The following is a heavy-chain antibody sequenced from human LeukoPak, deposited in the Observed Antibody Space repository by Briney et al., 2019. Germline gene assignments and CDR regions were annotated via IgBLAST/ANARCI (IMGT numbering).Heavy chain of an antibody. CDR2: IYYSGST. Sequence: PSETLSLTCTVSGGSISSGGYYWSWIRQHPGKGLEWIGYIYYSGSTYYNPSLKSRVTISVDTSKNQLSLKLSSVTAADTAVYYCARAVDCSSTSCHGIDGMDVWGQGTTVTVSS. CDR1: GGSISSGGYY. J-gene: IGHJ6*02. CDR3: ARAVDCSSTSCHGIDGMDV. D-gene: IGHD2-2*01. V-gene: IGHV4-31*03.